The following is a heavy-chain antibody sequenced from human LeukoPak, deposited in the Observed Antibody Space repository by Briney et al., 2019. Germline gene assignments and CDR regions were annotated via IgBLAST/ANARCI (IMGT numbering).Heavy chain of an antibody. J-gene: IGHJ4*02. CDR1: GYSFTSHW. V-gene: IGHV5-51*01. CDR3: VRPAAVVRGVAGRLDY. Sequence: GESLKISCKGSGYSFTSHWIGWVRQMPGKGLECMGIIYPGDSDTRYSPSFQGQVTISADKSISTAYLQWSSLKASDTAMYYCVRPAAVVRGVAGRLDYWGQGTLVTVSS. D-gene: IGHD3-10*01. CDR2: IYPGDSDT.